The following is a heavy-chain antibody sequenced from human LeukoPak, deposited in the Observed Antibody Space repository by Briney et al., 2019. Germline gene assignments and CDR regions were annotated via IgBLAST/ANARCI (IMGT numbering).Heavy chain of an antibody. D-gene: IGHD5-18*01. CDR1: GFTFSSYG. V-gene: IGHV3-30*03. J-gene: IGHJ4*02. Sequence: PGGSLRLSCAASGFTFSSYGMHWVRQAPGKGLEWVAVISYDGSNKYYADSVKGRFTISRDNVKKSLYLQMNSLRAEDTAVYYCARAGYSYADYWGQGTLVTVSS. CDR3: ARAGYSYADY. CDR2: ISYDGSNK.